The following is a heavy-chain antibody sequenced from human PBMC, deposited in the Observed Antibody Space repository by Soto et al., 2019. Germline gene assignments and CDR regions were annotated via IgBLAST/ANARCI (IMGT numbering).Heavy chain of an antibody. V-gene: IGHV3-23*01. Sequence: TFGSRAMSWVRQAPGEGLEWVSIISDSGGDTKYADSVRGRFTISRDNSKNTLYVQMSSLRAEDSAVYYCARGSKESYPGSRIFDFWGRGTLVTVSS. CDR1: TFGSRA. CDR2: ISDSGGDT. J-gene: IGHJ4*02. D-gene: IGHD3-10*01. CDR3: ARGSKESYPGSRIFDF.